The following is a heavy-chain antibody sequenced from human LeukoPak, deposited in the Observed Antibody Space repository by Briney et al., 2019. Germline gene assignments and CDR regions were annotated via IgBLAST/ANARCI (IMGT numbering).Heavy chain of an antibody. CDR2: ISSSSSTI. CDR1: GFTFSSYS. V-gene: IGHV3-48*04. Sequence: PGGSLRLSCAASGFTFSSYSMNWVRQAPGKGLEWVSYISSSSSTIYYADSAKGRFTISRDNAKNSLYLQMNSLRAEDTAVYYCASIETYYYDSSGFYPRDYWGQGTLVTVSS. CDR3: ASIETYYYDSSGFYPRDY. D-gene: IGHD3-22*01. J-gene: IGHJ4*02.